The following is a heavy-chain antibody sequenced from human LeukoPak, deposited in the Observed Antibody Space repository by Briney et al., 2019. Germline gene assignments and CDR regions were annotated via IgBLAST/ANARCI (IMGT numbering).Heavy chain of an antibody. J-gene: IGHJ4*02. V-gene: IGHV3-48*03. Sequence: QPGGSLRLSCAASAFTFSSYEMSWVRQAPGKGLERVSYISGSGNTVYYADSVKGRFTISRDNAKNSLYLQMSSLRAEDTAVYYCATDPAGVDYSGQGTLVTVSS. D-gene: IGHD3-10*01. CDR1: AFTFSSYE. CDR3: ATDPAGVDY. CDR2: ISGSGNTV.